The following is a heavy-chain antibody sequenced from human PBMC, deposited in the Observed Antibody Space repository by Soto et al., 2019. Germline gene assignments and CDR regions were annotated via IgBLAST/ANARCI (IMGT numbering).Heavy chain of an antibody. D-gene: IGHD6-13*01. CDR2: INPSGGST. CDR3: ARDHSAIAAAGTGYYFDY. Sequence: ASVKVSCKASGYTFTSYYMHWVRQAPGQGLEWMGIINPSGGSTSYAQKFQGRVTMTRDTSTSTVYMELSSLRSEDTAVYYCARDHSAIAAAGTGYYFDYWGQGTLVTVSS. CDR1: GYTFTSYY. V-gene: IGHV1-46*01. J-gene: IGHJ4*02.